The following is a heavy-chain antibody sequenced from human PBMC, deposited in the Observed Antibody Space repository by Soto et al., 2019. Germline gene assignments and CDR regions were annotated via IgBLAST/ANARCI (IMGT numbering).Heavy chain of an antibody. V-gene: IGHV3-23*01. J-gene: IGHJ6*03. CDR3: GRVGAAAVPYYYYYMDV. D-gene: IGHD6-13*01. CDR2: ISGSGGST. Sequence: EVQLLESGGGLVQPGGSLRLSCAASGFTFSSYAMSWVRQAPGKGLEWVSAISGSGGSTYYADSVKGRFTISRDNSKNTLYLQMNSLRAEDTAVYYCGRVGAAAVPYYYYYMDVWGKGTTVTVSS. CDR1: GFTFSSYA.